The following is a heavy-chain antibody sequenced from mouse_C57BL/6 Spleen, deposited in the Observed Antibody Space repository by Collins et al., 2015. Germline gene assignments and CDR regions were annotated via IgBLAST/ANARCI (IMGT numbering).Heavy chain of an antibody. Sequence: QIQLVQSGPELKKPGETVKISCKASGYTFTDYSMHWVKQAPGKGLKWMGWINTETGEPTYADDFKGQFAFSLETSASTAYLQINNLKNEDTATYFCARSRDGYPAYWGQGTLVTVSA. CDR2: INTETGEP. CDR1: GYTFTDYS. CDR3: ARSRDGYPAY. D-gene: IGHD2-3*01. J-gene: IGHJ3*01. V-gene: IGHV9-2-1*01.